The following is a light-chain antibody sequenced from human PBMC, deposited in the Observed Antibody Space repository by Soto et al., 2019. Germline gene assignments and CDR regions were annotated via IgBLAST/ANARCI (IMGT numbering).Light chain of an antibody. CDR3: QTWGTGIWV. V-gene: IGLV4-69*01. CDR2: LNSDGSH. CDR1: SGHSSYA. Sequence: QPVLTQSPSASASLGASVKLTCTLSSGHSSYAIAWDQKQPEKGPRYLMKLNSDGSHSKGDGIPDRFSGSSSGAERYLTISRLQSEDEADYYCQTWGTGIWVFGGGTKLTVL. J-gene: IGLJ3*02.